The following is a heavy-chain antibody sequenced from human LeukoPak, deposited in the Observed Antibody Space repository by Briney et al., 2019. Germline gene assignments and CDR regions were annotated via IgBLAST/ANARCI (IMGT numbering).Heavy chain of an antibody. J-gene: IGHJ4*02. Sequence: GGSLRLSCAVSGLTFSSSWMDWVRQAPGKGLGWVAVISYDGRNKHYPDSVKGRFTISRDISTDTLWLQMDSLRTEDTAVYYCAKGPLRGTAAAIDYWGQGTLVTVSS. CDR1: GLTFSSSW. CDR3: AKGPLRGTAAAIDY. CDR2: ISYDGRNK. D-gene: IGHD2-2*01. V-gene: IGHV3-30*18.